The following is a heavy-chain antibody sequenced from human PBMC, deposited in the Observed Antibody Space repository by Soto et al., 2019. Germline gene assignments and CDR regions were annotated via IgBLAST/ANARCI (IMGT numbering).Heavy chain of an antibody. CDR1: GFTLSSYG. V-gene: IGHV3-30*18. CDR3: AKDPRITMIVVVPPDY. D-gene: IGHD3-22*01. J-gene: IGHJ4*02. Sequence: GGSLRLSCAASGFTLSSYGMHWVSQDPGKGLEWVAVISYDGSNKYYADSVKGRFTISRDNSKNTLYLQMNSLRAEDTAVYYCAKDPRITMIVVVPPDYWGQGTLVTVSS. CDR2: ISYDGSNK.